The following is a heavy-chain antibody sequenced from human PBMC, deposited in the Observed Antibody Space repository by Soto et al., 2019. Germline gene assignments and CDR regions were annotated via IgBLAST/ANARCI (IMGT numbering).Heavy chain of an antibody. D-gene: IGHD3-10*01. CDR3: SKDRGVRRDS. V-gene: IGHV3-23*01. CDR2: ISGKGYST. CDR1: GFTFSSYA. J-gene: IGHJ5*01. Sequence: EVQLLESGGDLVQPGGSLRLSCAASGFTFSSYAMNWVRQAPGKGLEWVASISGKGYSTYYADSVTGRFTISRDNFGNALYLQMHSPRVDDTAVYYCSKDRGVRRDSWGQGTLVIVVS.